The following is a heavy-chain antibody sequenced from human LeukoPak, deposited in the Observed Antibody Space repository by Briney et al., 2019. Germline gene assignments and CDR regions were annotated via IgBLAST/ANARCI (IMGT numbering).Heavy chain of an antibody. D-gene: IGHD3-22*01. CDR1: GYTFTGYY. Sequence: ASVEVSCKASGYTFTGYYMHWVRQAPGQGLEWMGWINPNSGGTNYAQKFQGWVTMTRDTSISTAYMELSRLRSDDTAVYYCARAHSSGYPGWFDPWGQGTLVTVSS. V-gene: IGHV1-2*04. J-gene: IGHJ5*02. CDR2: INPNSGGT. CDR3: ARAHSSGYPGWFDP.